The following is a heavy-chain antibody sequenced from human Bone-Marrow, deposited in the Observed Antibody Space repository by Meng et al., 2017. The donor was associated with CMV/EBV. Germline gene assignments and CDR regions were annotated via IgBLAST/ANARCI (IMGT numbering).Heavy chain of an antibody. Sequence: ASVKVSCKASGYTFTGYYMHWVRQAPGQGLEWMGWINPNSGGTNYAQKFQGRVTMTRDTSISTAYMELSRLRSDDTAVYYCARIKSAIAVAASFDYWGQGTLVTFSS. CDR1: GYTFTGYY. CDR2: INPNSGGT. J-gene: IGHJ4*02. D-gene: IGHD6-19*01. V-gene: IGHV1-2*02. CDR3: ARIKSAIAVAASFDY.